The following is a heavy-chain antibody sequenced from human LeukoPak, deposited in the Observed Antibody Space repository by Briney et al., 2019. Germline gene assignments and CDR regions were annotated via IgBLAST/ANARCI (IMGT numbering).Heavy chain of an antibody. V-gene: IGHV3-48*03. D-gene: IGHD3-22*01. CDR2: ITSSVNIT. CDR3: AKSVRDGYYYDSSGYYIDY. CDR1: GFNFSSYE. J-gene: IGHJ4*02. Sequence: GGSLRLSCAASGFNFSSYEMNWVRQAPGKGLEWISYITSSVNITYYADSVKGRFTISRDNSKNTLYLQMNSLRAEDTDVYYCAKSVRDGYYYDSSGYYIDYWGQGTLVTVSS.